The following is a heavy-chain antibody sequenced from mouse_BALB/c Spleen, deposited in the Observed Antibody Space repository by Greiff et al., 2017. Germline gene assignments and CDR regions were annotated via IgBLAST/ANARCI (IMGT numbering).Heavy chain of an antibody. Sequence: EVQGVESGPDLVKPSQSLSLTCTVTGYSITSGYSWHWIRQFPGNKLEWMGYIHYSGSTNYNPSLKSRISITRDTSKNQFFLQLNSVTTEDTATYYCARYLKGYAMDYWGQGTSVTVSS. J-gene: IGHJ4*01. V-gene: IGHV3-1*02. CDR3: ARYLKGYAMDY. CDR1: GYSITSGYS. CDR2: IHYSGST.